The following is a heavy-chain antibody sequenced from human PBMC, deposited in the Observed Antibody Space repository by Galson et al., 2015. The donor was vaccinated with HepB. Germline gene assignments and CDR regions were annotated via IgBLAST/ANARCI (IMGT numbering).Heavy chain of an antibody. V-gene: IGHV3-21*01. CDR2: ISSSSSYI. J-gene: IGHJ6*02. D-gene: IGHD7-27*01. CDR3: ARNELGPYYYYGMDV. CDR1: GFTFSSYS. Sequence: SLRLSCAASGFTFSSYSMNWVRQAPGKGLEWVSSISSSSSYIYYADSVKGRFTISRDNAKNSLYLQMNSLRAEDTAVYYCARNELGPYYYYGMDVWGQGTTVTVSS.